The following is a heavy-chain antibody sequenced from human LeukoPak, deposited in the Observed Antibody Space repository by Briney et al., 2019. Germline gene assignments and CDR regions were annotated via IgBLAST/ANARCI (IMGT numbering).Heavy chain of an antibody. CDR1: GYSFTSYW. J-gene: IGHJ3*02. CDR2: IYPGDSDT. CDR3: ARARKMATIKDAFDI. D-gene: IGHD5-24*01. Sequence: GESLKISCKGSGYSFTSYWIGWVRQMPGKGLEWMGIIYPGDSDTRYSPSFQGQVTISVDKSISTAYLQWSSLKASDTAMYYCARARKMATIKDAFDIWGQGTMVTVSS. V-gene: IGHV5-51*01.